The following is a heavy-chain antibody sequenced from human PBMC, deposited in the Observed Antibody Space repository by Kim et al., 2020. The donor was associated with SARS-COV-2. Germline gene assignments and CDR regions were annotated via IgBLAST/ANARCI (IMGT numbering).Heavy chain of an antibody. V-gene: IGHV1-2*02. Sequence: ASVKVSCKASGYTFTGYYMHWVRQAPGQGLEWMGWINPNSGGTNYAQKFQGRVTMTRDTSISTAYMELSRLRSDDTAVYYCARDSSGPYSSSWYGWFDPWGQGTLVTVSS. CDR3: ARDSSGPYSSSWYGWFDP. CDR1: GYTFTGYY. D-gene: IGHD6-13*01. CDR2: INPNSGGT. J-gene: IGHJ5*02.